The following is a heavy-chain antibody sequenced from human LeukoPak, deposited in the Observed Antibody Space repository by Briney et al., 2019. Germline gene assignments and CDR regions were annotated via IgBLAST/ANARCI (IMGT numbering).Heavy chain of an antibody. D-gene: IGHD3-22*01. CDR2: IGSSSSYI. Sequence: GGSLRLSCAASGFTFSSYTMNWVRQAPGKGLEWVSSIGSSSSYICYADSVKGRLTISRDNAKNSLYLQMNSLRAEDTAVYYCARGRQEVSMIVVVMTGVSYYLDVWGKGTTVTVS. V-gene: IGHV3-21*01. J-gene: IGHJ6*03. CDR1: GFTFSSYT. CDR3: ARGRQEVSMIVVVMTGVSYYLDV.